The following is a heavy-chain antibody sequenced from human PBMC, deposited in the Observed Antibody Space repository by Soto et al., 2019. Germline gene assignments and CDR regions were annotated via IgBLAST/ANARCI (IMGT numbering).Heavy chain of an antibody. V-gene: IGHV3-30*18. CDR1: GFTFSSYG. J-gene: IGHJ5*02. CDR2: ISYDGSNK. Sequence: PGGALRLSCAASGFTFSSYGMHWVRQAPGKGLEWVAVISYDGSNKYYADSVKGRFTISRDNSKNTLYLQMNSLRAEDTAVYYCAKERYYYDSSGHNPSPGPWGQGTLVTVSS. CDR3: AKERYYYDSSGHNPSPGP. D-gene: IGHD3-22*01.